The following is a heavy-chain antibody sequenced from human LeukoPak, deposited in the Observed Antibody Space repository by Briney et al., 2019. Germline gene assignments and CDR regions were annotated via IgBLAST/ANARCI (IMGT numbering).Heavy chain of an antibody. D-gene: IGHD3-10*01. V-gene: IGHV4-4*02. CDR3: AREGVGGSGMLNWFDP. CDR1: GGSISSSNW. Sequence: SETLSLTCAVSGGSISSSNWWSWVRPPPGKGLEWIGEIYHSGSTNYNPSLKSRVTISVDKSKNRFPLKLSSVTAADTAVYYCAREGVGGSGMLNWFDPWGQGTLVTVSS. J-gene: IGHJ5*02. CDR2: IYHSGST.